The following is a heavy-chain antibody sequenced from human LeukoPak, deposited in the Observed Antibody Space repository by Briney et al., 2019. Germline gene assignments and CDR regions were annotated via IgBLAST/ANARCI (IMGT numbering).Heavy chain of an antibody. J-gene: IGHJ6*03. CDR1: GGSISTSRSY. CDR2: ISYSGDT. Sequence: SETLSLTCTVSGGSISTSRSYGAWIRQPPGKGLEWIGSISYSGDTYYNPSHESRVTISVDTSRNQFSLKLSSVTAADTAVYYCAKKGGFWSGYKYYYYYYMDVWGKGTTVTVSS. D-gene: IGHD3-3*01. CDR3: AKKGGFWSGYKYYYYYYMDV. V-gene: IGHV4-39*07.